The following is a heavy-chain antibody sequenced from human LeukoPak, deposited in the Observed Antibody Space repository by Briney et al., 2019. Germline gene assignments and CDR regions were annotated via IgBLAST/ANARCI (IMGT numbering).Heavy chain of an antibody. CDR3: ARNPRGDCWDY. D-gene: IGHD2-21*02. Sequence: SVKVSCKASGGTFSSYAISWVRQAPGQGLEWMGRIIPILGIANYAQKFQGRVTITADKSTSTAYMELSSLRSEDTAVYYCARNPRGDCWDYWGQGTLVTVSS. CDR1: GGTFSSYA. J-gene: IGHJ4*02. V-gene: IGHV1-69*04. CDR2: IIPILGIA.